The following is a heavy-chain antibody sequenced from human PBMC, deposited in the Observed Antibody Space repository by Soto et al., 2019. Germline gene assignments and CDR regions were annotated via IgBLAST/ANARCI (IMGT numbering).Heavy chain of an antibody. CDR2: ISYDGSNE. J-gene: IGHJ4*02. D-gene: IGHD3-22*01. V-gene: IGHV3-30*18. CDR3: AKERPNYYDTSGYQTDYLDY. CDR1: GFTFSSYG. Sequence: GGSLRLSWAASGFTFSSYGMHWVRQTPGKGLEWVAVISYDGSNEYYADSVKGRFTISRDNSKNTLYLQMNSLRAEDTAVYYCAKERPNYYDTSGYQTDYLDYWGQGTLVTVSS.